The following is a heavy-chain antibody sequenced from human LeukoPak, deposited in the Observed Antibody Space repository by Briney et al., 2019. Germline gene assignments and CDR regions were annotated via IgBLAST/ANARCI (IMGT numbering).Heavy chain of an antibody. CDR3: ARAGGGELGLSSYYGRDA. J-gene: IGHJ6*04. D-gene: IGHD1-26*01. CDR1: GYTFTSYA. CDR2: INAGNGNT. Sequence: ASVKVSCKASGYTFTSYAMHWVRQAPGQRLEWMGWINAGNGNTKYSQKFQGRVTITRDTSASTAYMELSSLRSEDTAVYYCARAGGGELGLSSYYGRDAWGKGTTVTVSS. V-gene: IGHV1-3*01.